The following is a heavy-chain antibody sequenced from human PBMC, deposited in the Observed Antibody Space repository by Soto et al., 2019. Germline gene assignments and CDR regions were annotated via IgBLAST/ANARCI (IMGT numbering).Heavy chain of an antibody. V-gene: IGHV3-9*01. CDR2: ISGNSGSM. CDR1: GFTFEDYP. D-gene: IGHD6-19*01. J-gene: IGHJ6*02. CDR3: ARNIAVAGLYYYYGMDV. Sequence: EVQLVESGGGLVQPGRSLRLSCAASGFTFEDYPMHCVRQSPGKGLEGVSGISGNSGSMGYADSVKGRFTFSRDTAKNSLYLKMNRLRAEDTALYYCARNIAVAGLYYYYGMDVWGQGTTVTVSS.